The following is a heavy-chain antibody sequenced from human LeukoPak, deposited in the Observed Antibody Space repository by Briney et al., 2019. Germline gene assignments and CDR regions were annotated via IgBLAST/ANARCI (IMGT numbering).Heavy chain of an antibody. CDR2: INPNNGAT. Sequence: ASVKVSCKASGYTFTGHDVHWVRQAPGQGLEWMAWINPNNGATDYAQKFQDRVTVTRDTSISTVYMELRSLTSDDTAVYYCARKSLWTVDSWGQGTLVSVSS. D-gene: IGHD3/OR15-3a*01. CDR1: GYTFTGHD. V-gene: IGHV1-2*02. J-gene: IGHJ4*02. CDR3: ARKSLWTVDS.